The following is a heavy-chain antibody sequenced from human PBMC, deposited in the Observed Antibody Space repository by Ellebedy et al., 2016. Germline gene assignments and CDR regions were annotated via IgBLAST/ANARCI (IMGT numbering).Heavy chain of an antibody. Sequence: SETLSLTCTVSGGSISTRTYFWGWIRQPPGKGLEWIGSISYSGSTDYAPSLKSRVNLSVDPSRNQFSLRLSSATAADTSVYFCATKIAVAGGIEHWGQGTTVTVSS. CDR3: ATKIAVAGGIEH. CDR2: ISYSGST. V-gene: IGHV4-39*01. J-gene: IGHJ6*02. D-gene: IGHD6-19*01. CDR1: GGSISTRTYF.